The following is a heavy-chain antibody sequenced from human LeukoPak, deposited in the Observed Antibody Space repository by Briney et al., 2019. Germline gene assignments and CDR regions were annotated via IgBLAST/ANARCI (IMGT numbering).Heavy chain of an antibody. J-gene: IGHJ6*02. D-gene: IGHD2-8*01. CDR2: ISSSSSYT. CDR1: GFTFSSYS. V-gene: IGHV3-21*01. CDR3: ARVLMGLGMDV. Sequence: GGSLRLSCAASGFTFSSYSMYWVRQAPGKGLEWVSSISSSSSYTYYADSVKGRFTISRDNAKNSLYLQMNSLRAEDTAVYYCARVLMGLGMDVWGQGTTVTVSS.